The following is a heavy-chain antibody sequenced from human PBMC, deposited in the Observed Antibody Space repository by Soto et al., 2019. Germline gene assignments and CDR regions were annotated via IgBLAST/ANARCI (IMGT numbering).Heavy chain of an antibody. CDR3: AKDGLGAYSYGSYYFDY. CDR2: ISTSGGST. Sequence: PGGSLRLSCAASGFTFSGYAMSWVRQAPGKGLEWVSTISTSGGSTYYADSVKGRFTISRDNSKNTLYLQMNSLRAEDTAVYYCAKDGLGAYSYGSYYFDYWGQGTLVTVSS. CDR1: GFTFSGYA. V-gene: IGHV3-23*01. D-gene: IGHD5-18*01. J-gene: IGHJ4*01.